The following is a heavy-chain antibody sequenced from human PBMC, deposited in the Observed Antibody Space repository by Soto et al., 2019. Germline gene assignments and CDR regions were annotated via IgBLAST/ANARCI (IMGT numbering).Heavy chain of an antibody. CDR2: IIPILGIA. J-gene: IGHJ3*02. CDR3: ARESVAYGDYAAFDI. CDR1: GGTFSSYT. V-gene: IGHV1-69*08. Sequence: QVQLVQSGAEVKKPGSSVKVYCKASGGTFSSYTISWVRQAPGQGLEWMGRIIPILGIANYAQKFQGRVTITADKSTSTAYMELSSLRAEDTAVYYCARESVAYGDYAAFDIWGQGTMVTVSS. D-gene: IGHD4-17*01.